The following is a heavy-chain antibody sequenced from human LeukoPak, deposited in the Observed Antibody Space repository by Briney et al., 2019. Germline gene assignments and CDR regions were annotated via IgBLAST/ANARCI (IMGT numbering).Heavy chain of an antibody. CDR3: GREDYLVTFDY. Sequence: SETLSLTCTVSGGSISSGSYYWSWIRQPAGKGLEWIGRIYTSGSTYYNPSLKSRVTISVDTSKNQFSLKLSSVTAADTAVYYCGREDYLVTFDYWGQGTVVTVSS. D-gene: IGHD4-23*01. CDR1: GGSISSGSYY. CDR2: IYTSGST. V-gene: IGHV4-61*02. J-gene: IGHJ4*02.